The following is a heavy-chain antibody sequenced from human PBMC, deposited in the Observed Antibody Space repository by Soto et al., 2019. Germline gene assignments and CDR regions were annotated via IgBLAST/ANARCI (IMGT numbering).Heavy chain of an antibody. D-gene: IGHD3-22*01. CDR3: AREIYDDYDSSGFDP. V-gene: IGHV3-15*07. CDR1: GFTFSNAW. CDR2: IKSKTDGGTT. Sequence: SGGSLRLSCAASGFTFSNAWMNWVRQAPGKGLEWVGRIKSKTDGGTTDYAAPVKGRFTISRDNAKNTLYMQMNSLRAEDTAVYYCAREIYDDYDSSGFDPWAQGTLVTVSS. J-gene: IGHJ5*02.